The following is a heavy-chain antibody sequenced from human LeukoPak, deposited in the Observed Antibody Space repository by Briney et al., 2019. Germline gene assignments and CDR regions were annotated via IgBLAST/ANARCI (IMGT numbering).Heavy chain of an antibody. V-gene: IGHV4-34*01. Sequence: PSETLSLTCAVYGGSFSGYYWSWIRQPPGKGLEWIGEINHSGSTNYNPSLKSRVTISVDTSKNQFSLKLSSVTAADTAVYYCARSYPLDYWGQGTLVTVSS. CDR1: GGSFSGYY. D-gene: IGHD2-21*01. CDR3: ARSYPLDY. CDR2: INHSGST. J-gene: IGHJ4*02.